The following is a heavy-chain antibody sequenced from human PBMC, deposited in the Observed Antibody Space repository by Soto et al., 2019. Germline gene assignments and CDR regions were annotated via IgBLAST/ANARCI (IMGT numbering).Heavy chain of an antibody. CDR3: AREGGYDSPHGC. D-gene: IGHD5-12*01. Sequence: PSETLSLTCTVSCGSINSGDYHWSWIRQPPGKGLGWIGYSYNSGSTYYNPSLKSRVTISVDASKNQFSLKLSSVTAADTAVYYCAREGGYDSPHGCWGQGTLVTVSS. V-gene: IGHV4-30-4*01. CDR2: SYNSGST. CDR1: CGSINSGDYH. J-gene: IGHJ4*02.